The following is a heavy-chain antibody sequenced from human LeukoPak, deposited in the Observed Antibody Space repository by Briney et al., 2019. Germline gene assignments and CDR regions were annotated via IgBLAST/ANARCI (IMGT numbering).Heavy chain of an antibody. CDR3: AKGPFPIAAAATTPFDY. CDR2: ISYDGSNK. V-gene: IGHV3-30*18. J-gene: IGHJ4*02. Sequence: GGSLRLSCAASGFTFSSYGMHWVRQAPGKGLEWVAVISYDGSNKYYADSVKGRFTISRDNSKNTPYLQMNSLRAEDTAVYYCAKGPFPIAAAATTPFDYWGQGTLVTVSS. D-gene: IGHD6-13*01. CDR1: GFTFSSYG.